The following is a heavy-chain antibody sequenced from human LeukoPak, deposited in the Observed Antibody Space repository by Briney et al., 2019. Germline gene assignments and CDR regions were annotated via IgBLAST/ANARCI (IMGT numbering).Heavy chain of an antibody. J-gene: IGHJ4*02. CDR2: ISHSSSYI. CDR3: ARGPSGYHNT. D-gene: IGHD5-12*01. CDR1: GFTFTSYG. V-gene: IGHV3-21*01. Sequence: GGSLRLSCAASGFTFTSYGMTWVRQAPGKGLEWVSSISHSSSYIYYADSVKGRFTISRDNSKNTLYLQMNSLRAEDTAVYYCARGPSGYHNTGGQGTLVTVSS.